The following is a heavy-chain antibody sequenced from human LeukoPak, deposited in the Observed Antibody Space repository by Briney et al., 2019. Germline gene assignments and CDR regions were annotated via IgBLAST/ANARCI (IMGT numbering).Heavy chain of an antibody. CDR2: IFPIFGTA. Sequence: GSSVKVSCKASGGTFGSYVISWVRQASGQGLEWMGGIFPIFGTAHYAQKFQGRLTITADESTSTVYMEMSSLRSEDTAMYYCAKEGDTALVTGYFDLWGRGTLVTVSA. D-gene: IGHD5-18*01. J-gene: IGHJ2*01. V-gene: IGHV1-69*01. CDR3: AKEGDTALVTGYFDL. CDR1: GGTFGSYV.